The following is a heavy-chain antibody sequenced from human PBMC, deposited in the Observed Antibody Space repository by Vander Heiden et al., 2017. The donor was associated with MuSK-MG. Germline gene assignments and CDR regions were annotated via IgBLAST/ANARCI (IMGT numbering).Heavy chain of an antibody. J-gene: IGHJ3*02. D-gene: IGHD4-17*01. CDR2: IYHSGST. Sequence: QVQLQESGPGLVKPSETLSLTCAVSGYSISSGYYWGWIRQPPGKGLEWIGRIYHSGSTYYNPSLKSRVTISVDTSKNQFSLKLSSVTAADTAVYYCARPTTTDDAFDIWGQGTMVTVSS. CDR3: ARPTTTDDAFDI. V-gene: IGHV4-38-2*01. CDR1: GYSISSGYY.